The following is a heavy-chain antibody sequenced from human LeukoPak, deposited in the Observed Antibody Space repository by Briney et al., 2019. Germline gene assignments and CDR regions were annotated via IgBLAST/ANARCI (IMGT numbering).Heavy chain of an antibody. CDR3: ARDGGSGWRGTLRF. D-gene: IGHD6-19*01. Sequence: GGSLRLSCAVSGFTFSSYSMNWVRQAPGKGLEWVAVTAFNGTNNDYVTAYANSVKGRFTISRDNSKNTLYLQMNSLRGEDTAVYYCARDGGSGWRGTLRFWGQGTMLIVSS. V-gene: IGHV3-30*03. CDR2: TAFNGTN. J-gene: IGHJ3*01. CDR1: GFTFSSYS.